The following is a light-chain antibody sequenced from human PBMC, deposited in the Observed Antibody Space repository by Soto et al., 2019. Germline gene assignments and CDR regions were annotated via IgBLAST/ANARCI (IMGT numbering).Light chain of an antibody. CDR2: GAS. Sequence: ETVMTQSPATLSVSPGERATLSCRASQSVSYNLAWYQQKSGQAPRLLIYGASTRATGIPARFSGSGSGTEFTLTISSLQSEDCAVYYCQQYNNWPALTFGGGTEVEIK. CDR3: QQYNNWPALT. CDR1: QSVSYN. V-gene: IGKV3-15*01. J-gene: IGKJ4*01.